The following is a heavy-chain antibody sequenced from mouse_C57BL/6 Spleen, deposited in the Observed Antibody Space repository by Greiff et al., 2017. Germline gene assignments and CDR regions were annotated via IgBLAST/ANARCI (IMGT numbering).Heavy chain of an antibody. CDR1: GYTFTDYY. CDR3: ARLGYAMDY. J-gene: IGHJ4*01. Sequence: EVQLQQSGPELVKPGASVKISCKASGYTFTDYYMNWVKQSHGKSLEWMGDINPNNGGTSYNQKFKGKATLTVDKSSSTAYMELRSLTSEDSAVYYCARLGYAMDYWGQGTSVTVSS. V-gene: IGHV1-26*01. CDR2: INPNNGGT.